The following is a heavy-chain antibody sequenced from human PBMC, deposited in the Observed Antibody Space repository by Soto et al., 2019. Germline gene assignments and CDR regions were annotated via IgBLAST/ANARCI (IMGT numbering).Heavy chain of an antibody. Sequence: QVQLQVSGPGLVKPSQTLSLTCTVSGESIRRSTYYWTWLRQYPGKGLEWIGYIYYSGTTYYNAALGSRLAISVDSSKNRLALRLRSVTAADSAGYCCARTRVATAGTDFAYWGQGNLVTVSS. CDR1: GESIRRSTYY. D-gene: IGHD6-13*01. CDR2: IYYSGTT. CDR3: ARTRVATAGTDFAY. V-gene: IGHV4-31*03. J-gene: IGHJ4*02.